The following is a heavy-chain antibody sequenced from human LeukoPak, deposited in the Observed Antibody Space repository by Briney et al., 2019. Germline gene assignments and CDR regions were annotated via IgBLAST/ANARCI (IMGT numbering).Heavy chain of an antibody. V-gene: IGHV4-4*07. J-gene: IGHJ6*02. D-gene: IGHD3-10*01. CDR3: ARGGQYGSGSYYTYYYYGMDV. CDR2: IYTSGST. CDR1: GGSISRYY. Sequence: SDTLSLTCTVSGGSISRYYWSWIRQPAGKGLEWVGRIYTSGSTNYNPSLKSRVTMSVDTSKNQFSLKLSSVTAADTAVYYCARGGQYGSGSYYTYYYYGMDVWGQGTTVTVSS.